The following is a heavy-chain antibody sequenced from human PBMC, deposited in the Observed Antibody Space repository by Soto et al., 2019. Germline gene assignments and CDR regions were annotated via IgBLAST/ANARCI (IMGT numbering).Heavy chain of an antibody. J-gene: IGHJ5*02. V-gene: IGHV1-18*04. CDR3: ARDFGPPRFWSGQGDWFDP. Sequence: QVQLVQSGAEVKKPGASVKVSCKASGYTFTSYGISWVRQAPGQGLEWMGGISAYNGNTNYAQKLQGRVTMTTDTSTSTAYMELRSLRSDDTAVYYCARDFGPPRFWSGQGDWFDPWGQGSLVTVSS. D-gene: IGHD3-3*01. CDR2: ISAYNGNT. CDR1: GYTFTSYG.